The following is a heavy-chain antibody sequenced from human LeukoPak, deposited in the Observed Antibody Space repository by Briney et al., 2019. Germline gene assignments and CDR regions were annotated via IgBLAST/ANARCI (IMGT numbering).Heavy chain of an antibody. J-gene: IGHJ6*02. V-gene: IGHV1-2*02. CDR1: GYTFTGYY. CDR3: ASGVVVPAAFSYYYGMDV. D-gene: IGHD2-2*01. CDR2: INPNSGGT. Sequence: GAAVKVSCKASGYTFTGYYMHWVRQAPGQGLEWMGWINPNSGGTNYAQKFQGGVTLTRDTSISTAYMELSRLRSDHTAVYYCASGVVVPAAFSYYYGMDVWGQGTTVTVSS.